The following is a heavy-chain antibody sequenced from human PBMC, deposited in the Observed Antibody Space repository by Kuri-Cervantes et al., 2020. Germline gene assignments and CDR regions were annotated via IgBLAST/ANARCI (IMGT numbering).Heavy chain of an antibody. J-gene: IGHJ3*02. CDR1: GFSFSIYC. Sequence: RESLCLSCAASGFSFSIYCRHWVRQAPGKGLEWVAVISYDGSNEYYADSLKGRFTISRDKSKNTLNLQMTRLRTEHTDVYYCARVPAAFTCGGDCYWIQDIAFDIWGQGTKVTVSS. D-gene: IGHD2-21*02. CDR3: ARVPAAFTCGGDCYWIQDIAFDI. CDR2: ISYDGSNE. V-gene: IGHV3-30*03.